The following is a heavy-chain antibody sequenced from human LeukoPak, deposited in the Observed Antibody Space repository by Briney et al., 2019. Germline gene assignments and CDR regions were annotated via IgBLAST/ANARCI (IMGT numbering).Heavy chain of an antibody. V-gene: IGHV4-4*02. J-gene: IGHJ4*02. CDR3: ARVTMIVVVITTQYCFDY. CDR1: GGSISSSNW. CDR2: IYHSGST. Sequence: SGTLSLTCAVSGGSISSSNWRSWVRQPPGKGLEWIGEIYHSGSTNYNPSLKSRVTISVDKSKNQFSLKLSSVTAADTAVYYCARVTMIVVVITTQYCFDYWGQGTLVTVSS. D-gene: IGHD3-22*01.